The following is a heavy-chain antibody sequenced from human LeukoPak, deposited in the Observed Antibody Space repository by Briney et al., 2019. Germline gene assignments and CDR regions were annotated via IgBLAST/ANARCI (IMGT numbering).Heavy chain of an antibody. CDR1: GFTFSSYG. Sequence: GRSLRLSCAASGFTFSSYGMDWVRQAPGKGLEWVAVIWYDGSNKYYADSVKGRFTISRDNSKNTLYLQINSLRAEDTAVYYCAGDHNWVYSYGSSFDYWGQGTLVTVSS. CDR2: IWYDGSNK. CDR3: AGDHNWVYSYGSSFDY. J-gene: IGHJ4*02. V-gene: IGHV3-33*01. D-gene: IGHD5-18*01.